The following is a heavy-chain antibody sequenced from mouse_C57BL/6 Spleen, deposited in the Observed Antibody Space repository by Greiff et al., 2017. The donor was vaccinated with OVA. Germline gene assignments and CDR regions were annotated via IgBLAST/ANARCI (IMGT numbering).Heavy chain of an antibody. CDR2: IDPSDSYT. V-gene: IGHV1-69*01. CDR1: GYTFTSYW. D-gene: IGHD6-1*01. CDR3: ARWATLYYCDY. Sequence: QVQLQQPGAELVMPGASVKLSCKASGYTFTSYWMHWVKQRPGQGLEWIGEIDPSDSYTNYNQKFKGKSTLTVDKSSSTAYMQLSSLKSEDSAVYYCARWATLYYCDYWGQGTTLTVSA. J-gene: IGHJ2*01.